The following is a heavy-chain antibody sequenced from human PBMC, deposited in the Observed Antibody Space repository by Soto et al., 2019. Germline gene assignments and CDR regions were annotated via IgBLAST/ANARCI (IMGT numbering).Heavy chain of an antibody. CDR2: MNPNSGNT. CDR3: ARTSGYDYDY. V-gene: IGHV1-8*01. D-gene: IGHD5-12*01. Sequence: ASVKVSCKASGYTFTSYHFNWVRQATGQGLEWMGWMNPNSGNTGYAQKFQGRVTMTRNTSLSTAYMELSSLRSDDTAVYYCARTSGYDYDYWGQGTLVTVSS. CDR1: GYTFTSYH. J-gene: IGHJ4*02.